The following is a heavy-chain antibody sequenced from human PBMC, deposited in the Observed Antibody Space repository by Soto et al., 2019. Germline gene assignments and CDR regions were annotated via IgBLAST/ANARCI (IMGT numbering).Heavy chain of an antibody. V-gene: IGHV4-31*03. Sequence: PSETLSLTCTVSGGSISSGGYYWSWIRQHPGKGLEWIGYIYYSGSTYYNPSLKSRVTISVDTSKNQFSLKLSSVTAADTAVYYCARVGSSWFIDPGFDYWGQGTLVTVSS. CDR2: IYYSGST. CDR1: GGSISSGGYY. J-gene: IGHJ4*02. CDR3: ARVGSSWFIDPGFDY. D-gene: IGHD6-13*01.